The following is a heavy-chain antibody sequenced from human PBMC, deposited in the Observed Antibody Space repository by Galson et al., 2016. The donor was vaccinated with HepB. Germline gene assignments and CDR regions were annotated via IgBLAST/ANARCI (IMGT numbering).Heavy chain of an antibody. J-gene: IGHJ3*01. CDR3: ARRGGCGATTCPTLYAFDV. Sequence: SVKVSCKASGGTFSIYPINWVRQAPGQGLEWMGGILPVSGTVDYAQNFQGRVTLTADESTGTGYLELSSLRSDDTAVYYCARRGGCGATTCPTLYAFDVWGQGTMVTVCS. D-gene: IGHD2-21*01. CDR2: ILPVSGTV. CDR1: GGTFSIYP. V-gene: IGHV1-69*13.